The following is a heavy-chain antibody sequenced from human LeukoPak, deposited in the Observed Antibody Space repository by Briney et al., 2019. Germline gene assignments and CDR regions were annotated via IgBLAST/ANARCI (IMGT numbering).Heavy chain of an antibody. CDR1: GFTVSNNY. CDR2: IYFAGSA. V-gene: IGHV3-66*01. J-gene: IGHJ6*02. D-gene: IGHD5-12*01. Sequence: GGSLRLSCAASGFTVSNNYMTWVRQAPGKGLEWVSVIYFAGSAYYADSVKGRFTISRDDSKNTVYLRMDILSADDTAVYYCAGSLGYSSDSYYYGMDVWGQGTTVIVSS. CDR3: AGSLGYSSDSYYYGMDV.